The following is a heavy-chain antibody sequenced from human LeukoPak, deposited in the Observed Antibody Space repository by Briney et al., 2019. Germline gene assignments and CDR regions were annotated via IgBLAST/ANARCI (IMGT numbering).Heavy chain of an antibody. CDR1: GFTFSDYY. V-gene: IGHV3-11*01. Sequence: GGSLRLFCAASGFTFSDYYMSWIRQAPGKGLEGVSYISSSGSTIYYADSVKGRFTISRDNAKNSLYLQMNSLRAEDTAVYYCARAPGRGRYYFDYWGQGTLVTVSS. CDR2: ISSSGSTI. D-gene: IGHD3-10*01. J-gene: IGHJ4*02. CDR3: ARAPGRGRYYFDY.